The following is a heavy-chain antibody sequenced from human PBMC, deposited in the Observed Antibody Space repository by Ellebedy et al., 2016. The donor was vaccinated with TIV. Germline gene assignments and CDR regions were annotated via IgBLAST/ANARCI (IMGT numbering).Heavy chain of an antibody. CDR1: GFTFSSYA. CDR2: ISGSGGST. J-gene: IGHJ4*02. V-gene: IGHV3-23*01. D-gene: IGHD3-10*01. Sequence: GESLKISCAASGFTFSSYAMSWVRQAPEKGLEWVSAISGSGGSTYYADSVKGRFTISRDISKNTLFLQMNSLRAEDTAVNYCAKASTLWFGELLSSYYFDYWGQGTLVTVSS. CDR3: AKASTLWFGELLSSYYFDY.